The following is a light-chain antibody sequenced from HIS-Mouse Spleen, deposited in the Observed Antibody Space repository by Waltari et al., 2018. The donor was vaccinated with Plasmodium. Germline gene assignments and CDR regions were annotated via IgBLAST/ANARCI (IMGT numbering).Light chain of an antibody. CDR2: QDS. CDR1: KLGDKY. J-gene: IGLJ2*01. Sequence: SYELTQPPSVSVSPGQTASIPCSGAKLGDKYACWYQQKPGHSPVLVIYQDSKRPSGIPGLFSGSNSGNTAALTISGTQAMDEADYYCQAWDSSTVVFGGGTKLTVL. V-gene: IGLV3-1*01. CDR3: QAWDSSTVV.